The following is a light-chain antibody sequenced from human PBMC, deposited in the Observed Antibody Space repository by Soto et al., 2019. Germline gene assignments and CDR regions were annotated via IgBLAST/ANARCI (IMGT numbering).Light chain of an antibody. CDR1: QSVLYSSNNKDY. CDR2: WAS. V-gene: IGKV4-1*01. CDR3: QQSDRPPLT. J-gene: IGKJ3*01. Sequence: DRVRAQSGKSVGVWLGERATMNGKSRQSVLYSSNNKDYLAWYQQIPGKPPKLLIYWASTRESGVPDRFSGSGSGTDFFLTLSSLHAEDVPVYHSQQSDRPPLTFGSGTKVDIK.